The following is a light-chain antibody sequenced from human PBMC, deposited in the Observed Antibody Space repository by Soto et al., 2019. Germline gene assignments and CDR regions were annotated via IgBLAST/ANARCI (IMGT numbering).Light chain of an antibody. J-gene: IGKJ4*01. CDR2: AAS. CDR3: QQLNSYPRVT. CDR1: QGISSY. V-gene: IGKV1-9*01. Sequence: IQLTQSPSSLSASVGDRVTITCRASQGISSYLAWYQQKPGKAPKLLIYAASTLQSGVPSRFSGSGSGTDFTLANSSLQPEDVATYYCQQLNSYPRVTFGGGTKVEIK.